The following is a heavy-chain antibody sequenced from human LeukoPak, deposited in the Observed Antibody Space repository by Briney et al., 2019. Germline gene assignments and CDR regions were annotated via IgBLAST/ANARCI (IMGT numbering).Heavy chain of an antibody. CDR1: GFTFSNYW. CDR3: ARDLGQYYDTSDNWFDP. CDR2: INSDGINT. Sequence: GGSLRLSCAASGFTFSNYWMHWVRQAPGKGLVWVSRINSDGINTSYADSVKGRFTISRDNAKNTLNLQMTSLRAEDTAVYYCARDLGQYYDTSDNWFDPWGQGTLVTVSS. J-gene: IGHJ5*02. V-gene: IGHV3-74*01. D-gene: IGHD3-22*01.